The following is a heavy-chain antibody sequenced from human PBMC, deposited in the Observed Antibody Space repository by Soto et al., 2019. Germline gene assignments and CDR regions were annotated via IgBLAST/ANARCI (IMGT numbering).Heavy chain of an antibody. CDR2: IYYSGST. D-gene: IGHD4-4*01. CDR3: ARTDMPTVPPSLDY. J-gene: IGHJ4*02. CDR1: GGSISSYY. Sequence: SETLSLTCTVSGGSISSYYWSWIRQPPGKGLEWIGYIYYSGSTNYNPSLKSRVTISVDTSKNQFSLKLSSVTAADTAVYYCARTDMPTVPPSLDYRDQGTLLTLSS. V-gene: IGHV4-59*01.